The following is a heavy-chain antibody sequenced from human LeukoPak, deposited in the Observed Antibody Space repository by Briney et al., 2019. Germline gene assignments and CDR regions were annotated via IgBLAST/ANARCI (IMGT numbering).Heavy chain of an antibody. CDR3: VRAADYGDYGGFDY. J-gene: IGHJ4*02. CDR1: GFTFSNYG. D-gene: IGHD4-17*01. Sequence: GGSLRLSCAASGFTFSNYGMHWVRQAPGKGLEWVAFIRYDGSNKYYADSVKGRFTISRDNAKNTLYLQMHSLRAEDTAVYYCVRAADYGDYGGFDYWGQGTLVTVSS. CDR2: IRYDGSNK. V-gene: IGHV3-30*02.